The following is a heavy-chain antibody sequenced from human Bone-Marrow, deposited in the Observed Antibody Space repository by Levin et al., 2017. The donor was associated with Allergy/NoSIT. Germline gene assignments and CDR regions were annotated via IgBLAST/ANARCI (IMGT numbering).Heavy chain of an antibody. V-gene: IGHV3-30-3*01. J-gene: IGHJ6*02. CDR3: ARASRSRAWYGYGLDV. CDR2: ISPDGSNK. Sequence: LSLTCAASGFTFSYYALHWVRQAPGQGLEWVAVISPDGSNKFYADSVKGRFTISRDNSKNTVYLQMNSLRPDDTAAFYCARASRSRAWYGYGLDVWGQGTTVTVSS. D-gene: IGHD2-2*01. CDR1: GFTFSYYA.